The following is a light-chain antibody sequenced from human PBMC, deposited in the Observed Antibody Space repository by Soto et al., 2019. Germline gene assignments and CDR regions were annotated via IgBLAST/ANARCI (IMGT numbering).Light chain of an antibody. Sequence: QSVLTQPASVSGSPGQSITISCTGTSRDIGTSNLVSWYQQYPGKAPKLMIYEVTKRPSGISYRFSGSKSGNTASLTISGLQPEDESDYYCYSFTDISTSLFVFGTGTKLTDL. V-gene: IGLV2-23*02. CDR3: YSFTDISTSLFV. J-gene: IGLJ1*01. CDR1: SRDIGTSNL. CDR2: EVT.